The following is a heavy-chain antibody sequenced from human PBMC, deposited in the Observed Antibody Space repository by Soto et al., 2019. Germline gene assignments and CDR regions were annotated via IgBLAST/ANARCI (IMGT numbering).Heavy chain of an antibody. CDR2: IDPSDSYT. Sequence: GASLKISCKGSGYSFTSYWISWVRQIPWKGLEWMGRIDPSDSYTNYSPSFQGHVTISADKSISTAYLQWSSLKASDTATYYCARLGFNYDFLRGDYNVHNSNATDVCGQAPTVTVSS. J-gene: IGHJ6*02. CDR1: GYSFTSYW. V-gene: IGHV5-10-1*01. CDR3: ARLGFNYDFLRGDYNVHNSNATDV. D-gene: IGHD3-3*01.